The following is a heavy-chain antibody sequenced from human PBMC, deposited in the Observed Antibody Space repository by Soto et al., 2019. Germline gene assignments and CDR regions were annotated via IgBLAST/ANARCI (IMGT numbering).Heavy chain of an antibody. V-gene: IGHV5-10-1*01. CDR2: IDPSDSYT. CDR1: GYSFTSYW. D-gene: IGHD3-16*01. J-gene: IGHJ5*02. Sequence: GESLKISCRGSGYSFTSYWISWVRQMSGKGLEWMGRIDPSDSYTNYSPSFQGHVTISADKSISTAYLQWSSLKASDTAIYYCARFGGASLSYNWFDLWGQGTLVTVSS. CDR3: ARFGGASLSYNWFDL.